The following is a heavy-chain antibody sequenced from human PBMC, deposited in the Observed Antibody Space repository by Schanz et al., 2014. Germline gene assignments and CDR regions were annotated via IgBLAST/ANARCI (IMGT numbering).Heavy chain of an antibody. CDR2: ISGSGGST. V-gene: IGHV3-23*04. Sequence: VQLVDSGGGLVKPGGSLRLSCSASGFTFSIYAMHWVRQAPGKGLEWVSAISGSGGSTYYADSVKGRFTISRDNSKNTVYIQMNSLRAEDTAVYYCARGGPAYYFDDWGQGTLVTVSS. CDR3: ARGGPAYYFDD. CDR1: GFTFSIYA. J-gene: IGHJ4*02.